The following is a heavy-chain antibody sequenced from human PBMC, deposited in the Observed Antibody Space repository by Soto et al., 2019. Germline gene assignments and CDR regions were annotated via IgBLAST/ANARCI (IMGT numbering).Heavy chain of an antibody. J-gene: IGHJ4*02. CDR3: ARHCGSGFDY. CDR1: GGSLSSYY. D-gene: IGHD2-21*01. Sequence: SETLSLTCTVSGGSLSSYYWSWIRQPPGKGLEWIGYIYYSGSTNYNPSLKSRVTISVDTSKNQFSLKLSSVTAADTAVYYCARHCGSGFDYWGQGTLVTVSS. V-gene: IGHV4-59*08. CDR2: IYYSGST.